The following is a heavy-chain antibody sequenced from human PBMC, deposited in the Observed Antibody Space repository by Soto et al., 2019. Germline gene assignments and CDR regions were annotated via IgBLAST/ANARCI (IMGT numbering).Heavy chain of an antibody. CDR3: ARGAMANFDY. CDR2: FIAMLGTP. Sequence: SVKVSCKASCYTFGSRGIAWVRQAPGEGLEGMGGFIAMLGTPTYAKKVQGRATITADESLTSSYLELRSLRSEDTGVYFCARGAMANFDYWGQGTVVTVSS. V-gene: IGHV1-69*13. D-gene: IGHD5-18*01. CDR1: CYTFGSRG. J-gene: IGHJ4*02.